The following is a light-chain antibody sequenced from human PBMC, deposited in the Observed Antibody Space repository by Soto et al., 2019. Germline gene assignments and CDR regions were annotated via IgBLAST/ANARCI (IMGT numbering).Light chain of an antibody. CDR1: QSVSRSY. V-gene: IGKV3-20*01. CDR3: QQYGSSRWT. J-gene: IGKJ1*01. CDR2: GAS. Sequence: EIVLTQSPGTLSLSPGERATLSCRASQSVSRSYLAWYQQRPCLAPRLRIYGASNRATGIPDRFSGSGSGTDFTLTISRLEPEDFAVYYCQQYGSSRWTFGQGTKVDI.